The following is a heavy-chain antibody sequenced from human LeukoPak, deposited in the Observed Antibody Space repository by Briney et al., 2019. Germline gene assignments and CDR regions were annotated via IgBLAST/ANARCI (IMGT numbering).Heavy chain of an antibody. CDR1: GFTFSSYA. CDR2: ISGSGDST. Sequence: GGSLRLSCAASGFTFSSYAMSWVRQAPGKGLEWVSSISGSGDSTHYADSAKGRFTISRDNSKNTLYLQMNSRRAEDTAVFYCXXXXXVAGIRNDNWGQGTLVTVSS. J-gene: IGHJ4*02. CDR3: XXXXXVAGIRNDN. V-gene: IGHV3-23*01. D-gene: IGHD6-19*01.